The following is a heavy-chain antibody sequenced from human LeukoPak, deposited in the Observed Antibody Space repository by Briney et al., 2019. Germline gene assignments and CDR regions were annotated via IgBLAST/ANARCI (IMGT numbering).Heavy chain of an antibody. J-gene: IGHJ6*02. Sequence: GGSVRLSSAASGFSISNYWMSWVRQAPGKGLEWVANIKQDGSEKMYVDSVKGRFSISRGNAKNSLYLQIYSLRVEDTAGYYCARWYGGSGSWVLDVWGRGTTVTVSS. CDR3: ARWYGGSGSWVLDV. V-gene: IGHV3-7*04. CDR1: GFSISNYW. CDR2: IKQDGSEK. D-gene: IGHD3-10*01.